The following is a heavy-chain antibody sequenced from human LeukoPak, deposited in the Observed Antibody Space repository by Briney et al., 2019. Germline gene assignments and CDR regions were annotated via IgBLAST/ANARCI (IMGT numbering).Heavy chain of an antibody. V-gene: IGHV3-15*01. CDR2: IKSKTDGGRI. D-gene: IGHD3-10*01. CDR3: TTAKVRGITMADRDY. CDR1: GFTFSNAW. J-gene: IGHJ4*02. Sequence: PGGSLRLSCAASGFTFSNAWMNWVRQAPGKGLEWVGRIKSKTDGGRIDYAAPVKGRFTISRDDSKNTLYLQMNSLKTEDTAVYYGTTAKVRGITMADRDYWVRGTRVTVTS.